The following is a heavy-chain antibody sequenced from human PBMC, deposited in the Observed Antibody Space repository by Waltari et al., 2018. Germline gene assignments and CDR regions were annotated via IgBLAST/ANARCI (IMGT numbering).Heavy chain of an antibody. CDR1: GFTFSSYS. D-gene: IGHD6-6*01. J-gene: IGHJ5*02. V-gene: IGHV3-21*01. CDR2: ISSSSSYI. CDR3: ARDPSKSSSGMNWFDP. Sequence: VQLVESGGGLVKPGGSLRLSCAASGFTFSSYSMNWVRQAPGKGLEWVSSISSSSSYIYYADSVKGRFTISRDNAKNSLYLQMNSLRAEDTAVYYCARDPSKSSSGMNWFDPWGQGTLVTVSS.